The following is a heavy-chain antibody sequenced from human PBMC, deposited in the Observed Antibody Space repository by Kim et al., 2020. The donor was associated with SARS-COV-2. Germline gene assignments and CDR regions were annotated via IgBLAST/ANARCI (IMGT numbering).Heavy chain of an antibody. Sequence: NPPLKSRVPIPVDTSKNQFSRKLSSVTAADTAVYYCARLRRDGYNYGFDYWGQGTLVTVSS. V-gene: IGHV4-39*01. D-gene: IGHD5-12*01. J-gene: IGHJ4*02. CDR3: ARLRRDGYNYGFDY.